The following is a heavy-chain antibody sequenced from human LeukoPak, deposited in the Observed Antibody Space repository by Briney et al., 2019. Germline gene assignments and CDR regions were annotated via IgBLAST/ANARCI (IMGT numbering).Heavy chain of an antibody. Sequence: PGGSLRLSCAASGFTFNDYYMSWIRQAPGKGLEWVSLISTSGNTIYYADSVKGRFTISRDNAKNSLYLQMNSLRAEDTAVYYCALYSGSYYPFDYWGQGTLVTVSS. CDR2: ISTSGNTI. D-gene: IGHD1-26*01. J-gene: IGHJ4*02. CDR1: GFTFNDYY. CDR3: ALYSGSYYPFDY. V-gene: IGHV3-11*04.